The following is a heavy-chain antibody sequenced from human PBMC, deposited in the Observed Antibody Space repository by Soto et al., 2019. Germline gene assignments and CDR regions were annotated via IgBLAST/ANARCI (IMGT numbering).Heavy chain of an antibody. V-gene: IGHV1-3*01. J-gene: IGHJ4*02. D-gene: IGHD4-17*01. CDR2: INAGNGNT. CDR3: ARVVLSYGDYLHFDY. CDR1: GYTFTSYA. Sequence: ASVKVSCKASGYTFTSYAMHWVRQAPGQRLEWMGWINAGNGNTKYSQKFQGRVTITRDTSASTAYMELSSLRSEDTAVYYCARVVLSYGDYLHFDYWGQGTLVTVSS.